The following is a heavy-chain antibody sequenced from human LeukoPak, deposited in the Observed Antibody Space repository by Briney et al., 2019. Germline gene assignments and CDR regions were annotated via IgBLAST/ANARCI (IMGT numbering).Heavy chain of an antibody. Sequence: SETLSLTCTVSGGSISSYYWSWIRQPPGKGLEWIGYIYYSGSTNYNPSLKSRVTISVDTSKNQSSLKLSSVTAADTAVYYCARAVEDPEYYDILTGYPWSWFDPWGQETLVTVSS. J-gene: IGHJ5*02. CDR2: IYYSGST. CDR1: GGSISSYY. V-gene: IGHV4-59*01. D-gene: IGHD3-9*01. CDR3: ARAVEDPEYYDILTGYPWSWFDP.